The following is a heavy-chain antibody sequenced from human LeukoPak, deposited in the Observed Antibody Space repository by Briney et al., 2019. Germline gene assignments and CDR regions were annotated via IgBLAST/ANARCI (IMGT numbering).Heavy chain of an antibody. J-gene: IGHJ4*02. D-gene: IGHD1-7*01. CDR2: IIPILGIA. CDR1: GGTFSSYA. V-gene: IGHV1-69*04. Sequence: GSSVSLSCKASGGTFSSYAISWVRQAPGQGLEWMGRIIPILGIANYAQKFQGRVTITADKSTSTAYMELSSLRSEDTAVYYCLAHPKLSYYFDYWGQGPVDPVSS. CDR3: LAHPKLSYYFDY.